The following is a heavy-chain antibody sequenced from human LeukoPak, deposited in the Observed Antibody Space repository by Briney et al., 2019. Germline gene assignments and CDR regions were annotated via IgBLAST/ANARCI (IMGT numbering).Heavy chain of an antibody. CDR2: IYSSGST. CDR3: ARGGGSGFPNDAFDI. CDR1: GGSVSSGRYY. V-gene: IGHV4-61*02. D-gene: IGHD3-22*01. J-gene: IGHJ3*02. Sequence: SETLSLTCTVSGGSVSSGRYYWSWIRQPAGKGLEWIGRIYSSGSTNYNPSLKSRVTISVDTSKNQFSLKLSSVTAADTAVYYCARGGGSGFPNDAFDIWGQGTMVTVSS.